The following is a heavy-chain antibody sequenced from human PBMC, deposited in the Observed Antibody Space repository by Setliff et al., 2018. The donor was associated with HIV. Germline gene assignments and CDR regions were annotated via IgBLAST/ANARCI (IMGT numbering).Heavy chain of an antibody. CDR3: ARGTLGRHFFDY. J-gene: IGHJ4*02. D-gene: IGHD7-27*01. CDR2: IIPNSGGT. V-gene: IGHV1-2*02. CDR1: GGNFDTFG. Sequence: ASVKVSCKASGGNFDTFGFSWVRQAPGQGLEWMGGIIPNSGGTNYAQTFQGRVTMTSDTSTSTADMELFRLTSDDTAMYYCARGTLGRHFFDYWGLGTLVTVSS.